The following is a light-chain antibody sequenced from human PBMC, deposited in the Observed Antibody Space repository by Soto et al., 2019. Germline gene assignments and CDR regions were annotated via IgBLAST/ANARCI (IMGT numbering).Light chain of an antibody. Sequence: DIQMTQSPSSLSASVGDRFTITCLAIQSISSSLSWYLQKPGKAPNLLIYAASTLQSGVPSRFSGSGSGTDFSLTISSLQPEDFETYYCQQSYSNPITFGQGTRLEIK. CDR2: AAS. V-gene: IGKV1-39*01. CDR3: QQSYSNPIT. CDR1: QSISSS. J-gene: IGKJ5*01.